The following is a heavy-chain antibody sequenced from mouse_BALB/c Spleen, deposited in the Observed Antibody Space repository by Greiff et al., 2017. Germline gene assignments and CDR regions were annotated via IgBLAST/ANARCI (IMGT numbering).Heavy chain of an antibody. D-gene: IGHD2-3*01. J-gene: IGHJ4*01. CDR1: GYTFSSYW. Sequence: QVQLKQSGAELMKPGASVKLSCIATGYTFSSYWIEWVKQRPGHGLEWIGEILPGSGSTNYNDKFKGKDTFTADTSSNTAYMQLSSLTSEDSAVYYCARYGYYEYYAMDYWGQGTSVTVSS. CDR3: ARYGYYEYYAMDY. V-gene: IGHV1-9*01. CDR2: ILPGSGST.